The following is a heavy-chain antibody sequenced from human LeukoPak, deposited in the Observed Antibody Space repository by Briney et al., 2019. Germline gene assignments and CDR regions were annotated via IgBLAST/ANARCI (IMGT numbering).Heavy chain of an antibody. CDR2: ISAYNGNT. V-gene: IGHV1-18*01. Sequence: ASVKVSCKASGYTFTSYGISWVRQAPGQGLEWMGWISAYNGNTNYAQKFQGRVTMTTDTSTSTAYMELRSLRSDDTAVYYCARVDVRYCSSSSCYLAWAFGIWGQGTMVTVSS. CDR3: ARVDVRYCSSSSCYLAWAFGI. D-gene: IGHD2-2*01. J-gene: IGHJ3*02. CDR1: GYTFTSYG.